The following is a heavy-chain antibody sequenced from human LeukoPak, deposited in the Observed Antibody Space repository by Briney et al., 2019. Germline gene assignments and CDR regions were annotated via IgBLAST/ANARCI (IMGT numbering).Heavy chain of an antibody. CDR1: GYTFTSYG. CDR3: ARATDYDILTGYYTPYYYYYYMDV. V-gene: IGHV1-18*01. J-gene: IGHJ6*03. Sequence: ASVKVSCKASGYTFTSYGISWVRQAPGQGLEWMGWISAYNGNTNYAQKLQGRVTMTTDTSTSTAYMELRSLRSDDTAVYYCARATDYDILTGYYTPYYYYYYMDVWGKGTTVTISS. D-gene: IGHD3-9*01. CDR2: ISAYNGNT.